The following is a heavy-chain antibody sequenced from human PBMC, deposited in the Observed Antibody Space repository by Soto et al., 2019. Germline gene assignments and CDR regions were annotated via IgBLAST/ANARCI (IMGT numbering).Heavy chain of an antibody. CDR3: ARATRATVPLDY. CDR2: ISYDGSNK. J-gene: IGHJ4*02. D-gene: IGHD1-26*01. CDR1: GFTFSSYA. V-gene: IGHV3-30-3*01. Sequence: PWGSLRLSCAASGFTFSSYAMHWVRQAPGKGLEWVAVISYDGSNKYYADSVKGRFTISRDNSKNTLYLQMNSLRAEDTAVYYCARATRATVPLDYWGQGTLVTVSS.